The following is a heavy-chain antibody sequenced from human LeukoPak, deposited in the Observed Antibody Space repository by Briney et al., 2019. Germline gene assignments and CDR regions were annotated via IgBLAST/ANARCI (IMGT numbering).Heavy chain of an antibody. Sequence: SETLSLTCTVSGGSNNSYYWSWIRQPPGKGLEWIGYTHPSGNTNYSPSLKSRVTISKDMSRNQFSLKLSSVTAADTAVYYCARKAPKKGWFDPWGQGTLVTVSS. CDR1: GGSNNSYY. CDR3: ARKAPKKGWFDP. V-gene: IGHV4-4*09. CDR2: THPSGNT. J-gene: IGHJ5*02.